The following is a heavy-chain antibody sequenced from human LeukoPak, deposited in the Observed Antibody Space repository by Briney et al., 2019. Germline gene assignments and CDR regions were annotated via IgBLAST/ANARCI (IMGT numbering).Heavy chain of an antibody. D-gene: IGHD3-3*01. CDR3: ARGDQAVRYLERFFPYFDS. CDR1: GGSFSGYY. V-gene: IGHV4-34*01. Sequence: PSETLSLTCAVYGGSFSGYYWTWIRQPPGKGLEWIGEINHSGSTSYNPSLKSRVTISVDTSKNQFSLKLSSVTAADTAVYYCARGDQAVRYLERFFPYFDSWGQGILVTVSS. CDR2: INHSGST. J-gene: IGHJ4*02.